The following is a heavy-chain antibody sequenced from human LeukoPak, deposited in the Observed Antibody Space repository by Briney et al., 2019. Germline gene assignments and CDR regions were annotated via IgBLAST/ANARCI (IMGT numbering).Heavy chain of an antibody. J-gene: IGHJ6*02. Sequence: ASVKVSCKASGYTFTSYGISWVRQAPGQGLEWMGWISAYNGNTNYARKLQGRVTMTTDTSTSTAYMELRSLRSDDTAVYYCARAALRRDYYDSSGYYEFYGMDVWGQGTTVTVSS. D-gene: IGHD3-22*01. CDR2: ISAYNGNT. CDR3: ARAALRRDYYDSSGYYEFYGMDV. CDR1: GYTFTSYG. V-gene: IGHV1-18*01.